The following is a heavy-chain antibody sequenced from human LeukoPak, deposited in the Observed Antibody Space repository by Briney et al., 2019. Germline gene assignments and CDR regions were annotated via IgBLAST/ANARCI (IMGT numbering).Heavy chain of an antibody. J-gene: IGHJ5*02. V-gene: IGHV4-34*01. CDR1: GGSFSGYY. D-gene: IGHD6-19*01. CDR2: INHSGST. Sequence: PSETLSLTCAVYGGSFSGYYWSWIRQPPGKGLEWIGEINHSGSTNYNPSLKSRVTISVDTSKNQFSLKLSSVTAADTAVYYCATDLYSSGPGWFDPWGQGTLVTVSS. CDR3: ATDLYSSGPGWFDP.